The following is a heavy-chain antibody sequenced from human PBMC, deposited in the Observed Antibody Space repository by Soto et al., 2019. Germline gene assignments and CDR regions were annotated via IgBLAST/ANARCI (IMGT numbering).Heavy chain of an antibody. CDR2: IYHSGSA. CDR3: VRNGYACLEY. V-gene: IGHV4-4*02. J-gene: IGHJ4*02. CDR1: GGSISSDHW. D-gene: IGHD3-3*01. Sequence: QVHLQESGPGLVKPSGTLSLSCAVSGGSISSDHWWSWVRQSPGKGLEWIGEIYHSGSASYNSALQSRVTISTDISKNQFSLNLTFGTAAETAEYYCVRNGYACLEYWGQGTLVTVSS.